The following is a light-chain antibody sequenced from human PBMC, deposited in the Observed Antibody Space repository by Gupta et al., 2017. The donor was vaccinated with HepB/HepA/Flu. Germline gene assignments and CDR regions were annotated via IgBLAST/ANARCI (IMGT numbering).Light chain of an antibody. CDR2: EVS. Sequence: QSALTQPASASGSPGQSITISCTGTSSHVGSYNLVSWYQQHPGKAPKLMIYEVSNRPSGVSNRFSGSKSGNTASLTSSGLQAEDEADYYCCSYAGSSTSVVFGGGTKLTVL. CDR1: SSHVGSYNL. J-gene: IGLJ2*01. CDR3: CSYAGSSTSVV. V-gene: IGLV2-23*02.